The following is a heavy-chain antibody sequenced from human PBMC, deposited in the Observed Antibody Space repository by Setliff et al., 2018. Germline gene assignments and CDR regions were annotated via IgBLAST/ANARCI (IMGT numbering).Heavy chain of an antibody. CDR2: INRRGSS. Sequence: SETLSLTCTVSGGSFSGYYWNWIRQPPGKGLEWIGEINRRGSSKYNPSLKSRVTISVDTSKNQFSLKASSVTAADTAVYYCARGPRYGYESSGYHYMKLFDYWGQGTLVTVSS. D-gene: IGHD3-22*01. CDR1: GGSFSGYY. V-gene: IGHV4-34*01. CDR3: ARGPRYGYESSGYHYMKLFDY. J-gene: IGHJ4*02.